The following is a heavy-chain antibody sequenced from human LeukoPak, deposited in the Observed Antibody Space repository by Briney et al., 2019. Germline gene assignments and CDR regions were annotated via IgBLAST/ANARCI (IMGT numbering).Heavy chain of an antibody. CDR1: GGSISSGSYY. V-gene: IGHV4-61*09. Sequence: SETLSLTCTVSGGSISSGSYYWSWIRQPAGKGLEWIGHIYTSGSTNYNPSLKGRVTISVDTSKNQFSLKLRSVTAADTAVYYCARDFSGFSFDPWGQGTLVTVSS. CDR3: ARDFSGFSFDP. J-gene: IGHJ5*02. D-gene: IGHD2/OR15-2a*01. CDR2: IYTSGST.